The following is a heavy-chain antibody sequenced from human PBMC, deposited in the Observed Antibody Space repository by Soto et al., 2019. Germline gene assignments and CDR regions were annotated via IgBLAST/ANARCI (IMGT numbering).Heavy chain of an antibody. J-gene: IGHJ4*02. D-gene: IGHD7-27*01. CDR3: ARGWGRIFDY. V-gene: IGHV4-34*01. CDR1: GGSFSGYY. Sequence: QVQLQQWGAGLLKPSETLSLTCAVYGGSFSGYYWSWIRQPPGKGLEWIGEINHSGSTNYNPSLKSRVIISEDTSKNQFSLKLSSVTAADTAVYYCARGWGRIFDYWGQGTLVTVSS. CDR2: INHSGST.